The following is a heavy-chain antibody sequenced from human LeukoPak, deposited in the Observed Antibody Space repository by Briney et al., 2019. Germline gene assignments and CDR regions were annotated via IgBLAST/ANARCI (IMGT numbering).Heavy chain of an antibody. CDR2: IYYSGST. CDR1: GFTVRSNY. J-gene: IGHJ6*03. V-gene: IGHV4-39*07. CDR3: ARAAHYYYYYYMDV. Sequence: GSLRLSCGASGFTVRSNYMSWVRQPPGKGLEWIGSIYYSGSTYYNPSLKSRVTISVDTSKNQFSLKLSSVTAADTAVYYCARAAHYYYYYYMDVWGKGTTVTISS.